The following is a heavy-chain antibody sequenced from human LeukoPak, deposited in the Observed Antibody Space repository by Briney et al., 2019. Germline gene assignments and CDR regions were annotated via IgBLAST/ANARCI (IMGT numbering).Heavy chain of an antibody. V-gene: IGHV4-59*08. J-gene: IGHJ4*02. CDR1: GGSISSYN. CDR2: MYNSGST. Sequence: PSETLSLTCIVSGGSISSYNWNWIRQPPGKGLEWIGYMYNSGSTNNNPSLKSRVTISVDKSKNQFSLKLSSVTAADTAVYYCARAFDYWGQGTLVTVSS. CDR3: ARAFDY.